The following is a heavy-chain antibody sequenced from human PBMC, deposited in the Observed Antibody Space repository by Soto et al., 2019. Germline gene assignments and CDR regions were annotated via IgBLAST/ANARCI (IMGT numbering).Heavy chain of an antibody. CDR3: AIHGGRSPEVRYYYGMDV. D-gene: IGHD1-26*01. J-gene: IGHJ6*02. CDR1: GGTFSSYA. CDR2: IIPIFGTA. V-gene: IGHV1-69*12. Sequence: QVQLVQSGAEVKKPGSSVKVSCKASGGTFSSYAISWVRQAPGQGLEWMGGIIPIFGTADYAQKFQGRVTITAAESTSTAYMELSTLRSEDTAVYYCAIHGGRSPEVRYYYGMDVWGQGTTVTVSS.